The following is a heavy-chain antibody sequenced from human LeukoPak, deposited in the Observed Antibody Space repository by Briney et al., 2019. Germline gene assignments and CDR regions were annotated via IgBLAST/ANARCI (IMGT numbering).Heavy chain of an antibody. CDR3: ARDLPDGGSYFDY. CDR2: IDSGDTT. Sequence: PGGSLRLSCAASGFTVSSNYMSWVRQAPGKGLQWVSIIDSGDTTYYADSVKGRFTISRDNSKNTLYLQMNSLRAEDTAVYYCARDLPDGGSYFDYWGQGTLVTVSS. J-gene: IGHJ4*02. V-gene: IGHV3-53*05. D-gene: IGHD2-15*01. CDR1: GFTVSSNY.